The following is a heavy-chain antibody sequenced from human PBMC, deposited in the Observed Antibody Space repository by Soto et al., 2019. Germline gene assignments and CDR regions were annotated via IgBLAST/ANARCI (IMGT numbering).Heavy chain of an antibody. J-gene: IGHJ6*02. CDR1: GFTFSSYA. CDR2: IRYDGSNK. D-gene: IGHD5-12*01. Sequence: QVHLVESGGGVVQPGRSLRLSCAASGFTFSSYAMHWVRQAPGKGLEWVAVIRYDGSNKYYADSVKGRFTISRDDSKNTLYVQMHSLRAEDKAMYSCAQDFGSGYDFRGRYYGMDVWGQGTTVIVSS. CDR3: AQDFGSGYDFRGRYYGMDV. V-gene: IGHV3-33*06.